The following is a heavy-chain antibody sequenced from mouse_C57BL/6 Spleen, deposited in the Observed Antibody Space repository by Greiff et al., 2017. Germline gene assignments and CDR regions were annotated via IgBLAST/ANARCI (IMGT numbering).Heavy chain of an antibody. CDR1: GFSFTSYA. CDR3: ASITTVVPHWYFDV. V-gene: IGHV2-9-1*01. CDR2: IWTGGGT. J-gene: IGHJ1*03. D-gene: IGHD1-1*01. Sequence: VQRVESGPGLVSPSQILSITCTVSGFSFTSYAISWVRQPPGKGLEWLGVIWTGGGTNYNSARKSRLSISKDNSKSQVFLKMNSLQTDDTASYYCASITTVVPHWYFDVWGTGTTVTVSS.